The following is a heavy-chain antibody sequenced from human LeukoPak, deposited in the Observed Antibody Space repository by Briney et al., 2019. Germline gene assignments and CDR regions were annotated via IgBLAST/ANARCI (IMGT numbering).Heavy chain of an antibody. J-gene: IGHJ4*02. D-gene: IGHD2/OR15-2a*01. CDR2: IWFDGGKI. CDR3: ARAFTNIPGVGHFDC. V-gene: IGHV3-33*01. CDR1: VFRFRSYA. Sequence: PGRSLRRSCAASVFRFRSYAMHWPRQAPGKGLEWVAVIWFDGGKIYYADSVKGRFTISRTNSKNTLFLQMNSLRAEDTAVYHCARAFTNIPGVGHFDCWGQTMLVTGSS.